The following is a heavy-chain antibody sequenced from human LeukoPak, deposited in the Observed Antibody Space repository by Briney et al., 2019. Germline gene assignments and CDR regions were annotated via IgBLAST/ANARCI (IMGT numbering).Heavy chain of an antibody. CDR1: GFTFSTYA. CDR3: ARAPRGAHWFIDY. V-gene: IGHV3-21*01. D-gene: IGHD3-9*01. Sequence: GGSLRLSCVASGFTFSTYAMNWVRQAPGKGLEWVSSISSSSRDIYYADSVKGRSTISRDNANNSVYLQINSLRGEDTAVYYCARAPRGAHWFIDYWGQGTLVTVSS. CDR2: ISSSSRDI. J-gene: IGHJ4*02.